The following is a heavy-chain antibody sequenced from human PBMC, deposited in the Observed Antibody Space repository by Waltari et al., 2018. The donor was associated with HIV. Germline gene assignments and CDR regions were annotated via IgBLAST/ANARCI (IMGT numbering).Heavy chain of an antibody. Sequence: EVQLVDSGGGLVQPGGSLRLSCAASVFTFRNYTMTWVRQDPGKGLEWVSYISRSSSSIFYADSVKGRFTISRDNAKNSLYLQMNSLRVEDTAVYYCARDINGGWGYWGQGTLVTVAS. J-gene: IGHJ4*02. CDR2: ISRSSSSI. D-gene: IGHD7-27*01. V-gene: IGHV3-48*01. CDR1: VFTFRNYT. CDR3: ARDINGGWGY.